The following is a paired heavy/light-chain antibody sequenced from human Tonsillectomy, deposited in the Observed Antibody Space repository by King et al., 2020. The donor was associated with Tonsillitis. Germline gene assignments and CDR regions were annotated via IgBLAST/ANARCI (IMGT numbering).Heavy chain of an antibody. D-gene: IGHD3-9*01. V-gene: IGHV4-61*02. CDR2: IFSIGST. Sequence: QVQLQESGPGLVKPSQTLSLTCTVSGDSISSGSYYWSWIRQPAGKGLEWIGRIFSIGSTNYNPSLKSRVTISVDTSKNQFSLNLTSVTAADTAIYYCARVRYDVLTGRNWFDRWGQGTLVAVSS. CDR1: GDSISSGSYY. CDR3: ARVRYDVLTGRNWFDR. J-gene: IGHJ5*02.
Light chain of an antibody. J-gene: IGKJ2*01. CDR1: QSVSSY. CDR3: QQSYTTT. CDR2: AAS. V-gene: IGKV1-39*01. Sequence: DIQMTQSPSSLSASVGDRVTITCRASQSVSSYLNWYQQKPGKAPTLLIYAASTLESGVPSRFSGSGSGTDFTLTISSLQPEDFATYYCQQSYTTTFGQGTKLEIK.